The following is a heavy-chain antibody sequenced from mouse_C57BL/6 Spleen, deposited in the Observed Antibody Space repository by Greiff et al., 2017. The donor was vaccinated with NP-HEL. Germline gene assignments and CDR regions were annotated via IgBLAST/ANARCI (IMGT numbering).Heavy chain of an antibody. CDR1: GYAFSSYW. CDR2: IYPGDGDT. V-gene: IGHV1-80*01. Sequence: QVQLQQSGAELVKPGASVKISCKASGYAFSSYWMNWVKQRPGKGLEWIGQIYPGDGDTNYNGKLKGKATLTADKYSSTAYMQLSSLTSEDSAVYFCARCYGNTPYYFDYWGQGTTLTVSS. D-gene: IGHD2-1*01. J-gene: IGHJ2*01. CDR3: ARCYGNTPYYFDY.